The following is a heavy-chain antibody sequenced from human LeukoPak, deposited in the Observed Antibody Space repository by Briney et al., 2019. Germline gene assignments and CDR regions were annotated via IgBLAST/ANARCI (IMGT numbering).Heavy chain of an antibody. D-gene: IGHD6-19*01. J-gene: IGHJ4*02. CDR2: ISYDGTNE. CDR3: AKSNSPTRYSSGWYGVDY. CDR1: GFTFSSYG. V-gene: IGHV3-30*18. Sequence: GGSLRLSCTASGFTFSSYGIHWVRQAPGKGLEWVAVISYDGTNEYYADSVKGRFTISRDNSKNTLYLQMNSLRAEDTAVYYCAKSNSPTRYSSGWYGVDYWGQGTLVTVSS.